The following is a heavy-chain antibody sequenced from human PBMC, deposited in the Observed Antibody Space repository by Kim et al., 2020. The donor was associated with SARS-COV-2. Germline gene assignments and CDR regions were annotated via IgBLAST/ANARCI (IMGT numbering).Heavy chain of an antibody. V-gene: IGHV3-33*01. CDR3: ARAGFRDDSSGYYYGY. D-gene: IGHD3-22*01. CDR2: IWYDGSNN. Sequence: GGSLRLSCAASGFTFSSYGMHWVRQAPGKGLEWVAVIWYDGSNNYYADSVKGRFTISRDNYKNTLYLQMNSLRAEDTAVYYCARAGFRDDSSGYYYGYWGQGTLVTVSS. J-gene: IGHJ4*02. CDR1: GFTFSSYG.